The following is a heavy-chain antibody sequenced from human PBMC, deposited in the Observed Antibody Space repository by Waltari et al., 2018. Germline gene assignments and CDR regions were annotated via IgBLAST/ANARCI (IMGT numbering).Heavy chain of an antibody. V-gene: IGHV1-2*02. CDR3: ARGRSTSCHS. J-gene: IGHJ4*02. D-gene: IGHD2-2*02. Sequence: QVQLVQSGAEVKKPGASVKVSCTASGYTFTGYYMHRVRQAPGQGLEWMGWINPNSGGTNYARKFQGRVTMTRDTSISTAYMELSRLRSDDTAVYYCARGRSTSCHSWGQGTLVTVSS. CDR1: GYTFTGYY. CDR2: INPNSGGT.